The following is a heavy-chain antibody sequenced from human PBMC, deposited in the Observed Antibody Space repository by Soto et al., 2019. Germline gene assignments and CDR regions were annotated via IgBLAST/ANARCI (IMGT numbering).Heavy chain of an antibody. Sequence: ASVKVSCKASGYTFTGYYMHWVRQAPGQGLEWMGWISPNSGGTNYAQKFQGWVTMTRDTSISTAYMELSRLRSDDTAVYYCARTIAAAGSFWFDPWGQGTLVTVSS. CDR1: GYTFTGYY. CDR3: ARTIAAAGSFWFDP. J-gene: IGHJ5*02. D-gene: IGHD6-13*01. CDR2: ISPNSGGT. V-gene: IGHV1-2*04.